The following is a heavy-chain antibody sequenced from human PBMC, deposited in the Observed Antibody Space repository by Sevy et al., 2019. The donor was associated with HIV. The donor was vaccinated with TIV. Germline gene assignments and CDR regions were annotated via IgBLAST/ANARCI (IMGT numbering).Heavy chain of an antibody. Sequence: GGSLRLSCAASGFTFSSYAISWVRQAPGKGLEWVSAISGSGGATYYADSVKGRFTISRDNSKNTLYLQMNSLRAEDTAVYYCANRRSGYYDRFNYWGQRTLVTVSS. CDR2: ISGSGGAT. CDR3: ANRRSGYYDRFNY. D-gene: IGHD3-22*01. CDR1: GFTFSSYA. J-gene: IGHJ4*02. V-gene: IGHV3-23*01.